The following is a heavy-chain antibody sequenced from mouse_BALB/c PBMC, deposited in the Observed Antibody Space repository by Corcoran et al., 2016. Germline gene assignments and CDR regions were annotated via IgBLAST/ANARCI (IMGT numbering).Heavy chain of an antibody. J-gene: IGHJ4*01. V-gene: IGHV9-4*02. CDR2: INTHSGVP. Sequence: QIQLVQSGPELKKPGGTVRISCKASGYTFTTAGMQWVQKMPGKGLKWIGWINTHSGVPKYAEDFKGRFAFSLETSASTAYLQISNLKNEDTATYFCARDYVGAMDYWGQGTSVTVSS. CDR3: ARDYVGAMDY. D-gene: IGHD1-1*01. CDR1: GYTFTTAG.